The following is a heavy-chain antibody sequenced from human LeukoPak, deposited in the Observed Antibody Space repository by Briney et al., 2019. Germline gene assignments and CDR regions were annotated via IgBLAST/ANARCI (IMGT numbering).Heavy chain of an antibody. CDR1: GGTFSSYA. Sequence: SVKVSCKASGGTFSSYAISWVRQAPGRGLEWMGGIIPSFGTANYAQKFQGRVTITADESTSTAYMELSSLRSEDTAVYYCARAPPAMVRGVTDYYYYYYMDVWGKGTTVTISS. V-gene: IGHV1-69*13. CDR3: ARAPPAMVRGVTDYYYYYYMDV. J-gene: IGHJ6*03. D-gene: IGHD3-10*01. CDR2: IIPSFGTA.